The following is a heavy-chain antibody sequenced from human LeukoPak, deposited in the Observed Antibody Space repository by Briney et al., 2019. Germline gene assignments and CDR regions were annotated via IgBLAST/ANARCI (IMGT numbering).Heavy chain of an antibody. D-gene: IGHD3-22*01. CDR3: ARDSYYYDSSGDY. V-gene: IGHV3-21*01. CDR2: ISSSGSYM. CDR1: GFTFSSYS. J-gene: IGHJ4*02. Sequence: GGALRLSCAASGFTFSSYSMNWVRQAPGEGLEWVSSISSSGSYMYYAGSVKGRFTISRDNAKTSLYLQMNSLRAEDTAVYYCARDSYYYDSSGDYWGQGTLVTVSS.